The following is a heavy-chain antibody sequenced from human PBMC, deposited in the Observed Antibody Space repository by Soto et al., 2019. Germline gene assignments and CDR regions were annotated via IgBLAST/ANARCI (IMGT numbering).Heavy chain of an antibody. CDR2: IIPISGIA. D-gene: IGHD2-2*01. J-gene: IGHJ6*02. CDR3: ARHEFSDQYYYGMDV. CDR1: GGTFSIYA. V-gene: IGHV1-69*01. Sequence: QVQLVQSGAEVKKPGSSVKVSCKASGGTFSIYALSWVRQAPGQGLEWMGGIIPISGIANYAQKFQGRVTITADESTSTVYMEMSSLRSEDTAVYYCARHEFSDQYYYGMDVWGQGTTVTVSS.